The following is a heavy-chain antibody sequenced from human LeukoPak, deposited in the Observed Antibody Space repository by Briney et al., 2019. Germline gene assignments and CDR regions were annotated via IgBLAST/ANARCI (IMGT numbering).Heavy chain of an antibody. V-gene: IGHV3-23*01. CDR3: AKGPLTSSNYYMDV. D-gene: IGHD3-9*01. CDR2: ITGDVTDT. CDR1: GFTLSNFA. Sequence: PGASLRLSCAAAGFTLSNFAISWVRQFPGQGLEWVSSITGDVTDTFYADSGKGRFTISRDNSKDTLHLQMSGLRVEATAVYYCAKGPLTSSNYYMDVWGKGTTVTVSS. J-gene: IGHJ6*03.